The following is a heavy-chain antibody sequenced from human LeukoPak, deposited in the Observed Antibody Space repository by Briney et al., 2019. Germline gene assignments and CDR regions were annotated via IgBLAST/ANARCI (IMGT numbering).Heavy chain of an antibody. V-gene: IGHV3-20*04. CDR1: GFTFDDSG. J-gene: IGHJ6*04. Sequence: PGGSLRLSCATSGFTFDDSGTSWVRQAPGKGLEWVSGINWNGGSTGYADSVKGRFTISRDNAKNFLYLQMNSLRAEDTAVYYCARGPTMKMDVWGKGTTVTVSS. D-gene: IGHD3-22*01. CDR2: INWNGGST. CDR3: ARGPTMKMDV.